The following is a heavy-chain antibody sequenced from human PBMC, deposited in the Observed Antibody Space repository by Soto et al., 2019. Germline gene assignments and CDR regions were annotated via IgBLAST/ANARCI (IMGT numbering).Heavy chain of an antibody. CDR2: IYYSGST. CDR1: GGSISSYY. D-gene: IGHD2-21*01. Sequence: QVPLQESGPGLVKPSETLSLTCTVSGGSISSYYWSWIRQPPGKGLEWIGYIYYSGSTNYNPSLKSRVTISVDTSKNQFSLKLSSVTAADTAVYYCARVFRVGGDYYYGMDVWGQGTTVTVSS. J-gene: IGHJ6*02. V-gene: IGHV4-59*01. CDR3: ARVFRVGGDYYYGMDV.